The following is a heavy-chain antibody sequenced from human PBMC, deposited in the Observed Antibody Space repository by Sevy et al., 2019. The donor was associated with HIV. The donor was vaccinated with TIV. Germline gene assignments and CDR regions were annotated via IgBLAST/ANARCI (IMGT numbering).Heavy chain of an antibody. V-gene: IGHV3-23*01. J-gene: IGHJ4*02. CDR1: VFTFSNYA. Sequence: GGSLRLSCAASVFTFSNYAMTWVRQAPGKGLEWVSGISGSGGSTYYADSVKGRFTFSRDNSKNTVYLQMNSLRAEDTAVYYCAKGRGFSAYDAYDFWGQGTLVTVSS. CDR2: ISGSGGST. D-gene: IGHD5-12*01. CDR3: AKGRGFSAYDAYDF.